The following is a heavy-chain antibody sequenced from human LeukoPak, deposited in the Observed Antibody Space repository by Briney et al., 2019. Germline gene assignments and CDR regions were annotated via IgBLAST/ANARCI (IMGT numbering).Heavy chain of an antibody. J-gene: IGHJ4*02. Sequence: PSETLSLTCTVSGGSISSYYWSWIRQPPGKGLEWIGYIYYSGSTNYNPSLKSRVTISVDTSKNQFSLKLSSVTAADTAVCYCARSGDFDYWGQGTLVTVSS. CDR2: IYYSGST. V-gene: IGHV4-59*01. D-gene: IGHD5-12*01. CDR3: ARSGDFDY. CDR1: GGSISSYY.